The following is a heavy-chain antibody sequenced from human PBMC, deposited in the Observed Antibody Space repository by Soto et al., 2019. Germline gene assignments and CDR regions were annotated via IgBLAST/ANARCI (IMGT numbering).Heavy chain of an antibody. D-gene: IGHD4-17*01. J-gene: IGHJ4*02. CDR3: ARGGATVTMNYYFDY. V-gene: IGHV5-51*01. Sequence: PGESLKISCKGSGCSFTSYWIGWVRQMPGKGLEWMGIIYPGDSDTRYSPSFQGQVTISADKSISTAYLQWSSLKASDTAMYYCARGGATVTMNYYFDYWGQGTLVTVSS. CDR1: GCSFTSYW. CDR2: IYPGDSDT.